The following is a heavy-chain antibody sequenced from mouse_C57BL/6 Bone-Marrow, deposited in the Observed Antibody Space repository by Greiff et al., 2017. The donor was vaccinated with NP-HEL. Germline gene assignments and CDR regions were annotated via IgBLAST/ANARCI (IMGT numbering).Heavy chain of an antibody. V-gene: IGHV1-82*01. CDR1: GYAFSSSW. D-gene: IGHD2-4*01. CDR3: ARDYERVVAY. J-gene: IGHJ3*01. Sequence: QVQLQQSGPELVKPGASVKISCKASGYAFSSSWMNWVKQRPGKGLEWIGRIYPGGGGTNYNGKFTGQATLTADTSSSTAYMQLSSLTSEYSAVYFCARDYERVVAYWGQGTLVTVSA. CDR2: IYPGGGGT.